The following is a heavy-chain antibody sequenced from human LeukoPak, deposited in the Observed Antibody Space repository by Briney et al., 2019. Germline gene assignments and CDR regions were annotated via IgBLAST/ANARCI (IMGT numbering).Heavy chain of an antibody. Sequence: GRSLRLSCAASGFTFSSYAMHWVRQAPGKGLEWVAVISYDGSNKHYADSVKGRFTISRDNSKNTLYLQMNSLRAEDTAVYYCAREGGRTVFYFDYWGQGTLVTVSS. CDR3: AREGGRTVFYFDY. D-gene: IGHD1/OR15-1a*01. J-gene: IGHJ4*02. V-gene: IGHV3-30-3*01. CDR1: GFTFSSYA. CDR2: ISYDGSNK.